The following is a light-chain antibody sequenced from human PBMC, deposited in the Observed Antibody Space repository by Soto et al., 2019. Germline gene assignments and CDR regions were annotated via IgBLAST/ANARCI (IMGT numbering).Light chain of an antibody. CDR3: LLAYSDARRI. V-gene: IGLV7-46*01. CDR2: DTS. J-gene: IGLJ2*01. Sequence: QSVVTQEPSLTVSPGGTVTLTCGSNAGAVTSGHYPYWFQQKPGQAPRTLIYDTSNKHSWTPARFSGSLLGDKAALTLSGAQPEDEADYYCLLAYSDARRIFGGGTKL. CDR1: AGAVTSGHY.